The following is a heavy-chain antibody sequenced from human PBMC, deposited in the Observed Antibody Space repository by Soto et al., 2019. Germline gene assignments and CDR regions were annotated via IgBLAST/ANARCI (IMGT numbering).Heavy chain of an antibody. CDR3: ARGRGVRGVISAAYYYGMDV. Sequence: ASVKVSCKASGYTFTSYDINWVRQATGQGLEWMGWMNPNSGNTGYAQKFQGRVTMTRNTSISTAYMELSSLRSEDTAVYYCARGRGVRGVISAAYYYGMDVWGQGTKVTVSS. J-gene: IGHJ6*02. CDR2: MNPNSGNT. V-gene: IGHV1-8*01. D-gene: IGHD3-10*01. CDR1: GYTFTSYD.